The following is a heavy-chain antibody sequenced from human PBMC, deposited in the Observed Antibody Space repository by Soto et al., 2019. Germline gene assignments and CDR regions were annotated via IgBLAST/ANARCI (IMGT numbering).Heavy chain of an antibody. V-gene: IGHV3-21*01. J-gene: IGHJ4*02. CDR2: ISSSSSYI. D-gene: IGHD6-19*01. Sequence: SRRRSCAASGFTFSSYSMNWVRQAPGKGLEWVSSISSSSSYIYYADSVKGRFTISRDNAKNSLYLQMNSLRAEDTAVYYCARDLSSGYDLSGSVIAVAGVFDYWGQGTLVTVSS. CDR3: ARDLSSGYDLSGSVIAVAGVFDY. CDR1: GFTFSSYS.